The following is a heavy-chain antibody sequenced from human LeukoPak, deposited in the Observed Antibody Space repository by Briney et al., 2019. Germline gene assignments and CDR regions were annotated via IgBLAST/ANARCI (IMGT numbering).Heavy chain of an antibody. CDR1: GGSISSGDYY. CDR2: IYYSGST. CDR3: ARELPHTQYIDY. J-gene: IGHJ4*02. V-gene: IGHV4-30-4*01. Sequence: SETLSLTCTVSGGSISSGDYYWSWIRQPPGKGLEWIGYIYYSGSTYYNPSLKSRVTISVDTSKNQFSLKLSSVTAADTAVYYCARELPHTQYIDYWGQGTLVTVSS. D-gene: IGHD2-15*01.